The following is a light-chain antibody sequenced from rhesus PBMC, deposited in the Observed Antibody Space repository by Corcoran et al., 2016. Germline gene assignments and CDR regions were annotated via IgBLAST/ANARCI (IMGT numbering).Light chain of an antibody. J-gene: IGKJ2*01. CDR2: GAS. V-gene: IGKV3-10*01. Sequence: QVILTQSPVTLSLSPGERATLSCRASQSVSSFLAWYQQKPGLAPRLLIYGASSRATGIPDRFSGRGSRTECTLTISRLETEDVGGDHCFQHGSGDTFGQGTKVEIK. CDR3: FQHGSGDT. CDR1: QSVSSF.